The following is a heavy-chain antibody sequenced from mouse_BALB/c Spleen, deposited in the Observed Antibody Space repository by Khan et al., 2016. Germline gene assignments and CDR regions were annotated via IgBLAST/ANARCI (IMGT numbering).Heavy chain of an antibody. V-gene: IGHV5-2*01. CDR2: INSAGNDT. J-gene: IGHJ3*01. CDR1: EYEFPSHD. Sequence: EVELVESGGGLVQPGESLKLSCESNEYEFPSHDMSWVRKTPEKRLELVAAINSAGNDTYYPDTMERRFIIYRDNTKQTLYLQINSLRSENTALYYCTRHYYGSSFWFAYWGQGTLVTVSA. D-gene: IGHD1-1*01. CDR3: TRHYYGSSFWFAY.